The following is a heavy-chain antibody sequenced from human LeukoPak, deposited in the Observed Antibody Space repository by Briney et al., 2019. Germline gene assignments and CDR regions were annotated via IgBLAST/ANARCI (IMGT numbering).Heavy chain of an antibody. CDR2: MNPNSGNT. CDR3: AVSGYYNKHYFDY. V-gene: IGHV1-8*01. D-gene: IGHD3-3*01. Sequence: GASVKVSCKASGYTFTSYDINWVRQATGQGLEWMGWMNPNSGNTGYAQKFQGRVTMTRNTSISTAYMELSSLRSEDTAVYYCAVSGYYNKHYFDYWGQGTLVTVSS. CDR1: GYTFTSYD. J-gene: IGHJ4*02.